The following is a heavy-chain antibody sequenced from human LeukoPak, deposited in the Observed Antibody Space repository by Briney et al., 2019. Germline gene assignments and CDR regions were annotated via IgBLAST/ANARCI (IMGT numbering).Heavy chain of an antibody. CDR3: ATPFLDYYDSSGYELYSYIDY. V-gene: IGHV3-30-3*01. CDR2: ISYDGSNK. CDR1: GFTFSSYA. J-gene: IGHJ4*02. Sequence: PGGSLRLSCAASGFTFSSYATHWVRQAPGKGLEWVAVISYDGSNKYYADSVKGRFTISRDNSKNTLYLQMNSLRAEDTAVYYCATPFLDYYDSSGYELYSYIDYWGQGTLVTVSS. D-gene: IGHD3-22*01.